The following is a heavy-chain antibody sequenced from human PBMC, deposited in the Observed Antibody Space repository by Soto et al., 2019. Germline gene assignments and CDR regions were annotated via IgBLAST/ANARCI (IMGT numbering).Heavy chain of an antibody. V-gene: IGHV3-30-3*01. J-gene: IGHJ4*02. CDR1: GFTFSSYA. CDR2: ISYDGSNK. D-gene: IGHD2-15*01. CDR3: ARDGYCSGGSCLSVDY. Sequence: GGSLRLSCAASGFTFSSYAMHWVRQAPGKGLEWVAVISYDGSNKYYADSVKGRFTISRDSSKNTLYLQMNSLRAEDTAVYYCARDGYCSGGSCLSVDYWGQGTSVTVSS.